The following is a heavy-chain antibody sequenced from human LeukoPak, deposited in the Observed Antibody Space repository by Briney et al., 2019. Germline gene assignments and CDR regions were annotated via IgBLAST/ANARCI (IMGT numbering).Heavy chain of an antibody. J-gene: IGHJ3*02. CDR2: IYYAGSS. Sequence: SETLSLTRTVSGGSISSTYYWGWIRQPPGKGLEWIGNIYYAGSSYSNPSLQSRVTISVDTSKNQFSLRLSSVTAADTAVYYCGRPLGCFSPACPYDAFDIWGHGTMVTVSS. CDR3: GRPLGCFSPACPYDAFDI. D-gene: IGHD1-26*01. CDR1: GGSISSTYY. V-gene: IGHV4-39*01.